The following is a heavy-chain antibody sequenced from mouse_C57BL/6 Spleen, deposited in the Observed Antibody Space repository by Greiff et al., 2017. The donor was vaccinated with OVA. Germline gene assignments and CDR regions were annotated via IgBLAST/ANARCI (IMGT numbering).Heavy chain of an antibody. J-gene: IGHJ4*01. D-gene: IGHD1-1*01. Sequence: ESGPGLVAPSQSLSITCTVSGFSLTSYGVDWVRQPPGKGLEWLGVIWGGGSTNYNSALMSRLSISKDNSKSQVFLKMNSLQTDDTAMYYCAKRYGSSPANWDAMDYWGQGTSVTVSS. CDR1: GFSLTSYG. CDR2: IWGGGST. CDR3: AKRYGSSPANWDAMDY. V-gene: IGHV2-9*01.